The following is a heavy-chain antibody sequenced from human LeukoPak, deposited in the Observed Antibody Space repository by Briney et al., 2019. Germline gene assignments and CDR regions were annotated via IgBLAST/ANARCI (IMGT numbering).Heavy chain of an antibody. D-gene: IGHD4-11*01. V-gene: IGHV3-66*01. Sequence: GGSLRLSCAASGFTVSSYYMTWVRQAPGKGLEWVSVIYSGGSTYYADSVKGRVAISRDNSRNTVFLQMNSVRAEDTAVYYCARSYSNHLFGMDVWGQGTTVTVSS. CDR1: GFTVSSYY. CDR2: IYSGGST. J-gene: IGHJ6*02. CDR3: ARSYSNHLFGMDV.